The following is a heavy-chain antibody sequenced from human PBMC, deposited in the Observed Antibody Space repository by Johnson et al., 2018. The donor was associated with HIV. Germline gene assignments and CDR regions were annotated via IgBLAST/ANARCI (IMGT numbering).Heavy chain of an antibody. Sequence: VQLVESGGGVVRPGGSLRLSCSVSGFTFDDYGISWVRQTPGEGLEWVSGINWNGGSTGYADSMKGRFTISRDNAKNSLYLQMNSLRAEDTALYYCARDRQAVRGTFDIWGQGTMVTVSS. J-gene: IGHJ3*02. D-gene: IGHD6-19*01. CDR1: GFTFDDYG. V-gene: IGHV3-20*04. CDR3: ARDRQAVRGTFDI. CDR2: INWNGGST.